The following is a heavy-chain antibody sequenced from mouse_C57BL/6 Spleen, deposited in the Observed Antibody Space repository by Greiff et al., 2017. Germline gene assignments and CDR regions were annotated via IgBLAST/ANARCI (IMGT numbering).Heavy chain of an antibody. J-gene: IGHJ1*03. CDR1: GYTFTSYW. D-gene: IGHD1-1*01. CDR3: ARASTVVGLRYFDV. Sequence: QVQLQQPGAELVKPGASVKMSCKASGYTFTSYWITWVKQRPGQGLEWIGDIYPGSGSTNYNEKFKSKATLTVDTSSSTAYMQRSSLTSEDSAVYYCARASTVVGLRYFDVWGTGTTVTVSS. CDR2: IYPGSGST. V-gene: IGHV1-55*01.